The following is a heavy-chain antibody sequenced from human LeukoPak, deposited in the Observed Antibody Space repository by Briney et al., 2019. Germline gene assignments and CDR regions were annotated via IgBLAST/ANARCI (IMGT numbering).Heavy chain of an antibody. CDR2: ISSSSSYI. CDR3: ARAQSSYSSGWYALGNYFDY. Sequence: PGGSLRLSCAASGFTFSSYSMNWVRQAPGKGLEWVSSISSSSSYIYYADSVKGRFTISRDNAKNSLYLQMNSLRAEDTAVYYCARAQSSYSSGWYALGNYFDYWGQGTLVTVSS. V-gene: IGHV3-21*01. CDR1: GFTFSSYS. J-gene: IGHJ4*02. D-gene: IGHD6-19*01.